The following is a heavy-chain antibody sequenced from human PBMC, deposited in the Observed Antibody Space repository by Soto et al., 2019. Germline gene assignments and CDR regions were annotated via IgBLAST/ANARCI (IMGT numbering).Heavy chain of an antibody. V-gene: IGHV1-69*13. D-gene: IGHD4-17*01. CDR3: ASEVISKATVTTPYYYGMDV. CDR1: GCTVSGYA. CDR2: IIPIFGTA. Sequence: SVKVSCTASGCTVSGYAISLVRLSPGQGLEWLGGIIPIFGTANYAQKFQGRVKITADESTSTAYMELSSLRSEDTAVYYCASEVISKATVTTPYYYGMDVWGQGTTVPVYS. J-gene: IGHJ6*01.